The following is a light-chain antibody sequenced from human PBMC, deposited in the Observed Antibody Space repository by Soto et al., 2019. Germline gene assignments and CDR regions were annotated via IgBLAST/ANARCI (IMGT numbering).Light chain of an antibody. J-gene: IGKJ4*01. CDR2: DAS. CDR3: QWYDNFFLT. Sequence: DIQMTQSPSSLSASVGDRVTITCQASQDISNYLSWYQQKPGTAPKLLIYDASTLETGVPSRFSGSGSGTDFTFTISSLQPEDIATYYCQWYDNFFLTFGGGTKVEI. CDR1: QDISNY. V-gene: IGKV1-33*01.